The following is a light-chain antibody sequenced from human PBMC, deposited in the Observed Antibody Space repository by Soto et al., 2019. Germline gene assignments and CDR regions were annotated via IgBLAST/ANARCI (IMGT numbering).Light chain of an antibody. V-gene: IGKV1-39*01. Sequence: DIQMTQSPSSLSASVGDRVTITCRASQSISSYLNWYQQKPGKAPNLLIYAASSLQSGVPSRFSGSGSRTVFTLTISSLQPEDFATYYCQQCYSTFLTFGGGTKVEIK. CDR2: AAS. CDR3: QQCYSTFLT. J-gene: IGKJ4*01. CDR1: QSISSY.